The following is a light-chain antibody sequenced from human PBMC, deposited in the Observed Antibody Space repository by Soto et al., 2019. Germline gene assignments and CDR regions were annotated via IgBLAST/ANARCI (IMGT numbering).Light chain of an antibody. CDR1: QSISSH. CDR2: AAS. Sequence: DIQMTQSPSSLSASVGDRVTITCRASQSISSHLHWYQQKSGKAPKVLIYAASSLQSGVPSRFSGSGSGTDFTLTISSLQPEDFAIYYCQESYSSWTFGQGTKVEI. J-gene: IGKJ1*01. V-gene: IGKV1-39*01. CDR3: QESYSSWT.